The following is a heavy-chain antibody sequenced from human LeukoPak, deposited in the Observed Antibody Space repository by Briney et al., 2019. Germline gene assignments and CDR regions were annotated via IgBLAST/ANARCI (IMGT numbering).Heavy chain of an antibody. CDR3: ARRAGAYSHPYDY. CDR1: KFTFSSYD. D-gene: IGHD4/OR15-4a*01. CDR2: IYSDNT. Sequence: PGGSLRLSCAASKFTFSSYDMSWVRQAPGTGLEWVSFIYSDNTHYSDSVKGRFTISRDNSKNTLYLQMNSLRAEDTAVYYCARRAGAYSHPYDYWGQGTLVTVSS. J-gene: IGHJ4*02. V-gene: IGHV3-53*01.